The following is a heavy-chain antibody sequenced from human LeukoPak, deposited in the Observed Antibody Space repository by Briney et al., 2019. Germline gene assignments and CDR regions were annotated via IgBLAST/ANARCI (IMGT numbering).Heavy chain of an antibody. CDR1: GFTFSSYW. CDR2: IKQDGSEE. J-gene: IGHJ4*02. Sequence: GGSLRLSCAASGFTFSSYWMSWVRQAPGKGLEWVANIKQDGSEEYYVDSVKGRFTISRDNAKNSLYLQMNSLRAEDTAVYYCARDRGYCSSTSYYPEYYFDYWGQGTLVTVSS. CDR3: ARDRGYCSSTSYYPEYYFDY. V-gene: IGHV3-7*01. D-gene: IGHD2-2*01.